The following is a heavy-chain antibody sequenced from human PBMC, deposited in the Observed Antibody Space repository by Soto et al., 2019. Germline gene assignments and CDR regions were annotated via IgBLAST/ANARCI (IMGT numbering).Heavy chain of an antibody. D-gene: IGHD1-1*01. J-gene: IGHJ3*02. CDR1: GFTFIGYA. CDR3: ARARNWNDVWSAFEI. V-gene: IGHV3-30-3*01. Sequence: GGSLRLSCAASGFTFIGYAMDWVRQAPGKGLDWVAVVSYDGSNKYYADSVKGRFTISRDNSKNTLYLEMNSLRVEDTAVYYCARARNWNDVWSAFEIRGLGTMVTVSS. CDR2: VSYDGSNK.